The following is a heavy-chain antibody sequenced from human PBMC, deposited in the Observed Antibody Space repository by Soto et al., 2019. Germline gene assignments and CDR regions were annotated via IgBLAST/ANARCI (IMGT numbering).Heavy chain of an antibody. V-gene: IGHV3-43*01. D-gene: IGHD2-21*01. Sequence: DVHLVESGGLVVQPGGSLRLSCAASGFPFDDYTLHWVRQAPGQGLEWVSLISWDGNSTYYADSVKGRFTISRDNTKNSLYLQMNSLRSEDTALYYCAKERAVVQPATINYFGMDVWGQGTTVTVSS. J-gene: IGHJ6*02. CDR2: ISWDGNST. CDR1: GFPFDDYT. CDR3: AKERAVVQPATINYFGMDV.